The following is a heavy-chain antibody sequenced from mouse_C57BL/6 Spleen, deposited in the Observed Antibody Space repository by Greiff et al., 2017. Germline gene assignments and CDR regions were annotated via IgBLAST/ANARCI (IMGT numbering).Heavy chain of an antibody. CDR3: TREGYYDGSSYGAWFAY. J-gene: IGHJ3*01. CDR1: GYTFTSYW. CDR2: IYPGNSDT. Sequence: VQLQQSGTVLARPGASVKMSCKTSGYTFTSYWMHWVKQRPGQGLEWIGAIYPGNSDTSYNQKFKGKAKLTAVTSASTAYMELSSLRNEDSAVYYCTREGYYDGSSYGAWFAYWGQGTLVTVSA. V-gene: IGHV1-5*01. D-gene: IGHD1-1*01.